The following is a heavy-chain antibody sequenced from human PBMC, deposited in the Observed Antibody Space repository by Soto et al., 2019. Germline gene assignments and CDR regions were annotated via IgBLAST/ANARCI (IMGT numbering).Heavy chain of an antibody. D-gene: IGHD4-17*01. CDR1: GGSISSYY. Sequence: PSETLSLTCTVSGGSISSYYWSWIRQPPGKGLEWIGYIYYSGSTNYNPSLKSRVTISVDTSKNQFSLKLSSVTAADTAVYYCATSYGDYVYFDYWAREPRSPSPQ. V-gene: IGHV4-59*01. CDR3: ATSYGDYVYFDY. CDR2: IYYSGST. J-gene: IGHJ4*02.